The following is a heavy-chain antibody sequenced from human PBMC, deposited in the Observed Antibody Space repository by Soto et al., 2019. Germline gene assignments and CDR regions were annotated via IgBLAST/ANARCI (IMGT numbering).Heavy chain of an antibody. CDR3: TTESVGRYYYHGMDV. CDR1: GFTFSNAW. J-gene: IGHJ6*02. D-gene: IGHD3-3*01. Sequence: GGSLRLSCAASGFTFSNAWMNWVRQAPGKGLEWVGRIKSKTDGGTTDYAAPVKGRFTISRDDSKNTLYLQMNSLKTEDTAVYYCTTESVGRYYYHGMDVWGQGTTVTVSS. CDR2: IKSKTDGGTT. V-gene: IGHV3-15*07.